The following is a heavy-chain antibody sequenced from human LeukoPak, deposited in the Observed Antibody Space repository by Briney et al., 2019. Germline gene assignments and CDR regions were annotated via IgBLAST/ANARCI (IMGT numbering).Heavy chain of an antibody. J-gene: IGHJ5*02. CDR2: NYYSGST. V-gene: IGHV4-59*01. D-gene: IGHD3-3*01. Sequence: PSETLSLTCTVSGGSISSYYWSWIRQPPGKGLEWIGYNYYSGSTNYNPSLKSRVTISVDTSKTQFSLKLSSVTAADTAVYYCARTPRITIFGVVNNWFDPWGQGTLVTVSS. CDR3: ARTPRITIFGVVNNWFDP. CDR1: GGSISSYY.